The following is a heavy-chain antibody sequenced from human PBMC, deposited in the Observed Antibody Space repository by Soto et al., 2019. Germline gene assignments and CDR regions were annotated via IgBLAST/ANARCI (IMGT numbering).Heavy chain of an antibody. CDR3: ARDTTPAL. V-gene: IGHV4-59*01. CDR1: GASISCYF. D-gene: IGHD1-1*01. J-gene: IGHJ4*02. Sequence: QVQLQESGPGLVKPSETLSLTCTVSGASISCYFWCWIRLPPGKGLEWFGYVYYSGSTNYNPSLQSRVTMSVDTSKNQFSLKLSSVTAADTAMYYCARDTTPALWGQGTLVTVSS. CDR2: VYYSGST.